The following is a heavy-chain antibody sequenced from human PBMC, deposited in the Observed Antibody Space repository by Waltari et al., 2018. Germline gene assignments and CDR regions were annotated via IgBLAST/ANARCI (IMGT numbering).Heavy chain of an antibody. Sequence: EVQLVESGGGLVQPGRSLRLSCTASGFTFGDYAMSWFRQAPGKGVEWVGFIRRKADGGTTEYAASVKGRFTISRDDSKSIAYLQMNSLKTEDTAVYYCTRVEYYGSGTPSAPDYWGQGTLVTVSS. CDR2: IRRKADGGTT. CDR3: TRVEYYGSGTPSAPDY. D-gene: IGHD3-10*01. CDR1: GFTFGDYA. V-gene: IGHV3-49*03. J-gene: IGHJ4*02.